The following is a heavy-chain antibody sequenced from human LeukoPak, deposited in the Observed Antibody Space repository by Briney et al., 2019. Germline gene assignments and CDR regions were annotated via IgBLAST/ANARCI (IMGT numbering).Heavy chain of an antibody. D-gene: IGHD3-10*01. V-gene: IGHV4-59*01. CDR3: ARGGSYYPFDY. Sequence: SETLSLTCTVSGGSISSYYWSWIRQPPGKGLEWIGYIYYSGSTNYNPSLKSRVAISVDTSKNQFSLKLSSVTAADTAVYYCARGGSYYPFDYWGQGTLVTVSS. J-gene: IGHJ4*02. CDR1: GGSISSYY. CDR2: IYYSGST.